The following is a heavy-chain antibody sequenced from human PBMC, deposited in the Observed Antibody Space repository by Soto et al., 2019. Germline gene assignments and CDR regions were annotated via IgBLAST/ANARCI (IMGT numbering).Heavy chain of an antibody. CDR3: AKEKNLALYYFDY. J-gene: IGHJ4*02. CDR1: GFTFSRYA. V-gene: IGHV3-23*01. CDR2: ISGSGGST. Sequence: GSLRLSCEACGFTFSRYASSWVRQAPGKGLEWVSIISGSGGSTYYADSVKGRFTISRDNSKSTLYLQMNSLRAEDTAVYYCAKEKNLALYYFDYWGQGTLVTVSS.